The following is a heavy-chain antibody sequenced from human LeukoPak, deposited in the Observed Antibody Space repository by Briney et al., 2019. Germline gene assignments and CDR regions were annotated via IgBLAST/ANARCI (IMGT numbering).Heavy chain of an antibody. V-gene: IGHV4-59*01. CDR2: IYYSGST. CDR1: GGSISSYY. J-gene: IGHJ4*02. D-gene: IGHD2-2*01. CDR3: ARGGYCSTTSCYYFDY. Sequence: SETLSLTCTVSGGSISSYYWSWIRQPPGKGLEWIGYIYYSGSTNYNPSLKSRVTISLDTSKNQFSLKLSSVTAADTAVYYCARGGYCSTTSCYYFDYWGQGTLVTVSS.